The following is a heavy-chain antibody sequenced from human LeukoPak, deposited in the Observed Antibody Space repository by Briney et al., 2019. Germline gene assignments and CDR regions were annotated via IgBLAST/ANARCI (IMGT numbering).Heavy chain of an antibody. CDR3: ARASGELWTFDY. D-gene: IGHD3-16*01. CDR2: IYHSGST. J-gene: IGHJ4*02. Sequence: PSETLSLTCAVSDGSISSGGYSWSWIRQPPGKGLEWIGYIYHSGSTYYNPSLKSRVTISVDRSKNQFSLKLSSVTAADTAVYYCARASGELWTFDYWGQGTLVTVSS. V-gene: IGHV4-30-2*01. CDR1: DGSISSGGYS.